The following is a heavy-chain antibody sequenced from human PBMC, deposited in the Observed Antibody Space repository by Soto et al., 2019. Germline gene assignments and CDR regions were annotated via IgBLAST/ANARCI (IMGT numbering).Heavy chain of an antibody. V-gene: IGHV4-59*01. D-gene: IGHD6-19*01. CDR3: ARDFRSLDY. CDR1: VGSISSYY. Sequence: SETLSLTCTVSVGSISSYYWSWIRQPPGKGLEWIGYIYYSGSTNYNPSLKSRVTISVDTSKNQFSLKLSSVTAADTAVYYCARDFRSLDYWGQGTLVTVSS. CDR2: IYYSGST. J-gene: IGHJ4*02.